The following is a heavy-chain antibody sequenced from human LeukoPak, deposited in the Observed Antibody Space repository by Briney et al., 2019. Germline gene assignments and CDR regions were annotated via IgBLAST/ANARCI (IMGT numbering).Heavy chain of an antibody. CDR3: TTVYWYYGSGSYDY. Sequence: PGGSLRLSCAASGFTFSNAWMNWVRQAPGKGLGWVGRIKSKTDGGTTDYAAPVKGRFTISRDDSKNTLYLQMNSLKSEDTAVYYCTTVYWYYGSGSYDYWGQGTLVTVSS. V-gene: IGHV3-15*01. D-gene: IGHD3-10*01. J-gene: IGHJ4*02. CDR1: GFTFSNAW. CDR2: IKSKTDGGTT.